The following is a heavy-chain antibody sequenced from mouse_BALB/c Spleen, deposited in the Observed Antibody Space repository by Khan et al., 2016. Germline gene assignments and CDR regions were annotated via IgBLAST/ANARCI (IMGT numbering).Heavy chain of an antibody. Sequence: QVQLTPSFPLLFSPSHNLSITCTVYGYSLTRYGVHWVRQPPGKGLEWLGLIWAGGSTNYNWALMARLSISIDNSKSLVFLIMNSLQIDDTALYSCARSKYLARYWGQGTTLTVS. J-gene: IGHJ2*01. CDR1: GYSLTRYG. V-gene: IGHV2-9*02. CDR3: ARSKYLARY. D-gene: IGHD3-3*01. CDR2: IWAGGST.